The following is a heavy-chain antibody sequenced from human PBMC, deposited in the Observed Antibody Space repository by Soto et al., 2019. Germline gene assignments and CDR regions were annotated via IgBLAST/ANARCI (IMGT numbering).Heavy chain of an antibody. J-gene: IGHJ4*02. CDR2: ISGSGGNT. Sequence: GGSLRLSCAASGFTFSSYDMSWVRLAPGKGLEWVSTISGSGGNTYYADSVKGRFTISRDNSKNTLYLQMNSLRAEDTAVYFCAKVDSSGRIYDYWGRGTLVTVSS. V-gene: IGHV3-23*01. CDR1: GFTFSSYD. CDR3: AKVDSSGRIYDY. D-gene: IGHD3-22*01.